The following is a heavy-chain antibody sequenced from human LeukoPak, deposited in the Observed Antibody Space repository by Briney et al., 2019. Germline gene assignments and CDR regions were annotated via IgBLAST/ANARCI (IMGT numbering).Heavy chain of an antibody. CDR3: ARASGGYYYLYSDY. CDR1: GFTVSSNY. V-gene: IGHV3-53*01. CDR2: IYSAGST. D-gene: IGHD3-22*01. J-gene: IGHJ4*02. Sequence: GGSLRLSCAASGFTVSSNYMSWVRQAPGKGLEWVSVIYSAGSTYYADSVKGRFTISRDNSKNTLYLQMNSLRAEDTAVYYCARASGGYYYLYSDYWGQGTLVTVSS.